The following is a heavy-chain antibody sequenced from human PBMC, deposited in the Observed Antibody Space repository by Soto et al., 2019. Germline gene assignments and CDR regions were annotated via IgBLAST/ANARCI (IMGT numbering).Heavy chain of an antibody. D-gene: IGHD3-22*01. Sequence: EVQLLESGGGLVQPGGSLRLSCAASGFTFSSYAMRWVRQAPGKGLEWVSAISGSGGSTYYADSVKGRFTISRDNSKNTLYLQTNSLRAEDTAVYYCANDYYDSSGYYWGHFDYWGQGTLVTVSS. CDR1: GFTFSSYA. CDR2: ISGSGGST. J-gene: IGHJ4*02. CDR3: ANDYYDSSGYYWGHFDY. V-gene: IGHV3-23*01.